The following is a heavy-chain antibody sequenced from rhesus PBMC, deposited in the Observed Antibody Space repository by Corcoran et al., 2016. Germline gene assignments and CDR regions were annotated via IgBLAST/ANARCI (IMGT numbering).Heavy chain of an antibody. J-gene: IGHJ5-1*01. CDR3: ARDRRFDV. CDR1: GLTFSRYD. V-gene: IGHV3-136*01. CDR2: ICHTSTTI. Sequence: EVQLVESGGGLVQTGGSRRLSCAASGLTFSRYDWTWVRQAPGEGLKRLSNICHTSTTIHYADSVKGRFTISRDNAKHSLSLQMTSLRAEDTAVYYCARDRRFDVWGPGVLVTVSS.